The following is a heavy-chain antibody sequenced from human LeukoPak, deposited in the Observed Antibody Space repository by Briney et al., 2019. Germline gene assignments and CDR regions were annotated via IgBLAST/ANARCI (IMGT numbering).Heavy chain of an antibody. CDR1: GFTFSSYS. Sequence: PGESLRLSCAASGFTFSSYSMNWVRQAPGKGLEGISDISSASNTIYYADSVKRRFTISRDNAKNSVYVQVNSLRAEDTAMYYCARDGWFGDYNWFDPWGQGTLVTVSS. V-gene: IGHV3-48*01. CDR3: ARDGWFGDYNWFDP. CDR2: ISSASNTI. J-gene: IGHJ5*02. D-gene: IGHD3-10*01.